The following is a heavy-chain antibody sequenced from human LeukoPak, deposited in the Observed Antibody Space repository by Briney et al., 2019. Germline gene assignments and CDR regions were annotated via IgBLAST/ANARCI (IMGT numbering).Heavy chain of an antibody. Sequence: PSETLSLTCTVSGGSISSSRYYWGWIRQPPGKGLEWIGSIYYSGSTYYNPSLKGRVTISVDTSKNQFSLKLTSETAADTAVYYCASTLGASRGVDYWGQGTLVTVSS. CDR1: GGSISSSRYY. CDR2: IYYSGST. D-gene: IGHD1-26*01. CDR3: ASTLGASRGVDY. J-gene: IGHJ4*02. V-gene: IGHV4-39*01.